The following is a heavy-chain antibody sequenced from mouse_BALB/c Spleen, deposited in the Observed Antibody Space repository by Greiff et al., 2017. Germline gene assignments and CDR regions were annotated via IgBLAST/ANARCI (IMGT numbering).Heavy chain of an antibody. CDR1: GFSLTSYG. CDR2: IWSGGST. V-gene: IGHV2-2*02. CDR3: ARKGYYGSSYLYAMDY. Sequence: VNLVESGPGLVQPSQSLSITCTVSGFSLTSYGVHWVRQSPGKGLEWLGVIWSGGSTDYNAAFISRLSISKDNSKSQVFFKMNSLQANDTAIYYCARKGYYGSSYLYAMDYWGQGTSVTVSS. J-gene: IGHJ4*01. D-gene: IGHD1-1*01.